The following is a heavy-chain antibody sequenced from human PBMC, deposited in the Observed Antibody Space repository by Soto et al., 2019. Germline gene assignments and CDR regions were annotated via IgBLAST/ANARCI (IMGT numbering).Heavy chain of an antibody. D-gene: IGHD6-13*01. Sequence: ASVKVSCKASGYTFTSYDINWVRQATGQGLEWMGWMNPNSGNTGYAQKFQGRVTMTRNTSISTAYMELSSLRSEDTAVYYCASVLAAAGSLYYYYYYMDVWGKGTTVTVSS. CDR1: GYTFTSYD. CDR3: ASVLAAAGSLYYYYYYMDV. CDR2: MNPNSGNT. J-gene: IGHJ6*03. V-gene: IGHV1-8*01.